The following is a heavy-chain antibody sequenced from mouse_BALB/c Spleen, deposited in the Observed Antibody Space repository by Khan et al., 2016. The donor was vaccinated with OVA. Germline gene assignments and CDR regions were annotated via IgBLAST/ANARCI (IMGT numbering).Heavy chain of an antibody. J-gene: IGHJ4*01. CDR2: INTYTGEP. D-gene: IGHD2-14*01. CDR1: GYAFTNNG. Sequence: QIQLVQSGPELKKPGETVKISCKASGYAFTNNGMNWARQAPGKGLKWMGWINTYTGEPTYAADFKGRFAFSLETYASTAYLQINNLKNEDTATYFCARVGYSGTMDYWGQGTSVTVSS. V-gene: IGHV9-3-1*01. CDR3: ARVGYSGTMDY.